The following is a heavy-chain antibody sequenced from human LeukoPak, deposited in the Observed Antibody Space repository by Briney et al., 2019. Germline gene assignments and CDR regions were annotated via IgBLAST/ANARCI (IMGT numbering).Heavy chain of an antibody. V-gene: IGHV4-59*01. CDR1: VGSISSDY. J-gene: IGHJ4*02. CDR2: IHYSGST. CDR3: ARLGRKTTVVPPDFDY. Sequence: SETLSLTCTVSVGSISSDYWSWIRQPPGKGLEWIGYIHYSGSTNYNASLKSRVTISVDMSKNQFSLKLTSVTAADTAVYYCARLGRKTTVVPPDFDYWGQGTLVTVSS. D-gene: IGHD4-23*01.